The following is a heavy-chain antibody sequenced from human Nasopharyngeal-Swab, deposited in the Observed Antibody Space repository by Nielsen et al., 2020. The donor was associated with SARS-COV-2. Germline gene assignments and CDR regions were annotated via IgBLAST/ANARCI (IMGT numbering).Heavy chain of an antibody. CDR3: ARDHLYCSGGSCYRNYYGMGV. J-gene: IGHJ6*02. CDR2: ISYDGSNK. V-gene: IGHV3-30-3*01. Sequence: PGKGLEWGAVISYDGSNKYYADSVKGRFTISRDNSKNTLYLQMNSLRAEDTAVYYCARDHLYCSGGSCYRNYYGMGVWGQGTTVTVSS. D-gene: IGHD2-15*01.